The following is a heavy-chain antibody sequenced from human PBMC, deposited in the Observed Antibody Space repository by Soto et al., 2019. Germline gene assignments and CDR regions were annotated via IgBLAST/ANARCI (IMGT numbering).Heavy chain of an antibody. CDR1: GYTFTGYF. CDR3: ERGGGTILAPLP. CDR2: INPNSGAT. Sequence: QVQLAQSGAEVKKPGASVKVSCKASGYTFTGYFMHWVRQAPGQGLEWMGWINPNSGATKYAQKFQGRVTLTRDTSINTTYMEMSMLRSDDTEVYYCERGGGTILAPLPWGQGTLVTVSS. V-gene: IGHV1-2*02. J-gene: IGHJ5*02. D-gene: IGHD3-3*01.